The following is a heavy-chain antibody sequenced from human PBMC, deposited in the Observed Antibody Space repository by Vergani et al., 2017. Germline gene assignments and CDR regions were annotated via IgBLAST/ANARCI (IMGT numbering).Heavy chain of an antibody. D-gene: IGHD3-16*01. J-gene: IGHJ3*02. CDR2: VYYSGST. V-gene: IGHV4-39*07. CDR1: GGSVSSHSYY. Sequence: QLQLQESGPGLVKPSGTLSLICTVSGGSVSSHSYYWGWIRQPPGKGLEWIGTVYYSGSTYYNPSLKGRVFISVDTSKNQFSLRLSSVTTADTAMYYCARDTFXFDSENYDDVFDSWGQGTMVIVSS. CDR3: ARDTFXFDSENYDDVFDS.